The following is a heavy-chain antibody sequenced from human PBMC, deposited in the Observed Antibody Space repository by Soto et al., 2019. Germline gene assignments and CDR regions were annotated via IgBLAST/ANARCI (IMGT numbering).Heavy chain of an antibody. J-gene: IGHJ4*02. CDR2: ISTNGGST. CDR1: GFTFSSYA. CDR3: GKKVTEYSYGYDY. D-gene: IGHD5-18*01. Sequence: WGSLRLSCSASGFTFSSYAMHWVRQAPGKGLEYVSAISTNGGSTYYAESVKGRFTISRDNHKNTLYLQMSSLRAEDTAVYYCGKKVTEYSYGYDYWGQGPLVTVSS. V-gene: IGHV3-64D*08.